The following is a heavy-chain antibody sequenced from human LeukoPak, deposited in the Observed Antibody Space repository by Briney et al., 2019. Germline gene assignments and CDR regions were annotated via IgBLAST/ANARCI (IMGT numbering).Heavy chain of an antibody. Sequence: QSSETLSLTCAVYGGSFSGYYWSWIRQPPGKGLEWIGEINHSGSTNYNPSLKSRVTISVDTSKNQFPLKLSSVTAADTAVYYCARHVAELVGSDYFDYWGQGTLVTVSS. CDR3: ARHVAELVGSDYFDY. J-gene: IGHJ4*02. D-gene: IGHD2-15*01. CDR1: GGSFSGYY. V-gene: IGHV4-34*01. CDR2: INHSGST.